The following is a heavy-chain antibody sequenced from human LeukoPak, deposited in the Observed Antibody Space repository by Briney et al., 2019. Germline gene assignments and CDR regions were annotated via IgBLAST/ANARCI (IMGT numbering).Heavy chain of an antibody. V-gene: IGHV1-69*13. Sequence: GASVKVSCKASGGTFSSYAISWVRQAPGQGLEWMGGIIPIFGTANYAQKFQGRVTITADESTSTAYMELSSLRSEDTAVYYCARGKIVVVTATIHDAFDIWGQGTMVTVSS. CDR3: ARGKIVVVTATIHDAFDI. J-gene: IGHJ3*02. D-gene: IGHD2-21*02. CDR2: IIPIFGTA. CDR1: GGTFSSYA.